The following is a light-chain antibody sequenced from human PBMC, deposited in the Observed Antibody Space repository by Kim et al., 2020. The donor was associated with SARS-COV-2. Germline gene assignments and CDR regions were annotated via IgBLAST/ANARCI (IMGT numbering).Light chain of an antibody. CDR2: AAS. CDR3: QQLNTYPGYT. Sequence: DIQLTQSPSFLSASVGDRVTITCRASQGISSYLAWYQQKPGKAPKLLIYAASTLQSGVASRFSGSGSGTEFTLTISSLQPEDFATYYCQQLNTYPGYTFGQGTKLEI. V-gene: IGKV1-9*01. J-gene: IGKJ2*01. CDR1: QGISSY.